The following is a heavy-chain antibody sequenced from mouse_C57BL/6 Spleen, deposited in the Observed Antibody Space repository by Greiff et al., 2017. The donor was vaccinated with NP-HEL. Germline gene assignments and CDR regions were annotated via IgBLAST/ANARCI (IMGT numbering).Heavy chain of an antibody. D-gene: IGHD2-1*01. J-gene: IGHJ3*01. Sequence: DVQLQESGAELVRPGASVKLSCTASGFNIKDDYMHWVKQRPEQGLEWIGWIDPENGDTEYASKFQGKATITADTSSNTAYLQLSSLTSEDTAVYYCTTEIYYGNIWFAYWGQGTLVTVSA. CDR2: IDPENGDT. V-gene: IGHV14-4*01. CDR1: GFNIKDDY. CDR3: TTEIYYGNIWFAY.